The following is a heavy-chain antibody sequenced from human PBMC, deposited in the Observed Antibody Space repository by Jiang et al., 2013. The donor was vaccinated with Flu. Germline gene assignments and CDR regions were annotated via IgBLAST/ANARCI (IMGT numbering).Heavy chain of an antibody. CDR1: GGSISSSSYY. CDR2: IYYSGGT. CDR3: ARVEFLTYRNNPIFVGFDY. Sequence: GPGLVKPSETLSLTCTVSGGSISSSSYYWGWIRQPPGKGLEWIGSIYYSGGTYYNPSLKSRVTISVDTSKNQFSLKLRSVTAADTALYYCARVEFLTYRNNPIFVGFDYWGQGTLVTVSS. V-gene: IGHV4-39*01. D-gene: IGHD1-14*01. J-gene: IGHJ4*02.